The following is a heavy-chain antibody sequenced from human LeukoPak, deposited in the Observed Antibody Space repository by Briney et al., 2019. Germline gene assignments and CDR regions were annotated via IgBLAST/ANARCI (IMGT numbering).Heavy chain of an antibody. CDR3: AKMGVTTERF. Sequence: GGSLRLSCAASGFTFSRYAMSWVRQAPGKGLEWVSSITASGGSTYYADSGKGRFTISRDSSKNTLYLQMSSLRAEDTASYYCAKMGVTTERFWGQGTMVTVSS. CDR2: ITASGGST. D-gene: IGHD4-17*01. V-gene: IGHV3-23*01. J-gene: IGHJ3*01. CDR1: GFTFSRYA.